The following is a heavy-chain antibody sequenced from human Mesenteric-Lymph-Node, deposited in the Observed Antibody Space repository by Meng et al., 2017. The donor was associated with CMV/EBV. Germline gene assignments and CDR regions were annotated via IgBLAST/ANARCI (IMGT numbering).Heavy chain of an antibody. V-gene: IGHV1-8*02. D-gene: IGHD2-2*01. CDR1: GGTFSSYA. J-gene: IGHJ4*02. CDR3: ARAMYQALLGDY. CDR2: MNPNSGNT. Sequence: ASVKVSCKASGGTFSSYAISWVRQATGQGLEWMGWMNPNSGNTGYAQKFQGRVTMTTDTSTNTAYMELRSLTSDDTAVYYCARAMYQALLGDYWGQGTLVTVSS.